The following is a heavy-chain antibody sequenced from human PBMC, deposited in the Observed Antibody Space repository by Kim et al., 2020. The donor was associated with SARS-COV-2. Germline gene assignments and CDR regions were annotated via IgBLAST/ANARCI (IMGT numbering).Heavy chain of an antibody. CDR3: ARQRGYNYQPFDY. Sequence: YNPSFEGQVTMSADKYISTAYLQWSSLRASDTAMYYCARQRGYNYQPFDYWGQGTLVTVSS. V-gene: IGHV5-51*01. J-gene: IGHJ4*02. D-gene: IGHD5-18*01.